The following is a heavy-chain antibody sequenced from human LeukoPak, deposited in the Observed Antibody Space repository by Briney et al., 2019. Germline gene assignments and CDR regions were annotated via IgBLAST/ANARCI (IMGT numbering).Heavy chain of an antibody. V-gene: IGHV3-21*01. CDR2: ICSTRTYI. D-gene: IGHD2-2*01. Sequence: GGSLRLSCSASGFTFSSYTMNWVRQAPGKGPEGVSSICSTRTYICYANSLKGRFTNSRDNAKNSLYLKMDSLRAEDTAVYYCARGFGGYCSSTSCLVTIDYWGQGTLVTVSS. J-gene: IGHJ4*02. CDR3: ARGFGGYCSSTSCLVTIDY. CDR1: GFTFSSYT.